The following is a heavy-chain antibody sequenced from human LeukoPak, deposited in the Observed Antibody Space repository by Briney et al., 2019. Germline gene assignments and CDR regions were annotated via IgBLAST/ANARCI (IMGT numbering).Heavy chain of an antibody. V-gene: IGHV1-8*01. J-gene: IGHJ4*02. CDR3: ASNPPNTGDFYY. D-gene: IGHD1-1*01. CDR1: GYTFTSLD. Sequence: ASVKVSCKPSGYTFTSLDINWLRQAPGQVLEWMGWMSPNSGDTGYAQKFQGRVSMTRDTSISTAYMELSSLRSEDTAVYYCASNPPNTGDFYYWGLGSLVTVSS. CDR2: MSPNSGDT.